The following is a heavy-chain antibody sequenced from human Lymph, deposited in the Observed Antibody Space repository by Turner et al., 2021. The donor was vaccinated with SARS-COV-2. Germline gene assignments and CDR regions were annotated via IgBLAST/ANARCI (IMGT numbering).Heavy chain of an antibody. CDR1: GYTFTSYA. J-gene: IGHJ6*02. CDR2: MNPNSGNT. Sequence: VQLVQSGAEVTKPGASVKVSCKAPGYTFTSYAINWVRQATGQGLEWMGWMNPNSGNTGYAQKFQGRVTMTRNTSISTAYMELSSLGSEDTAVYYCARGRYSGGGMDVWGQGTTVTVSS. CDR3: ARGRYSGGGMDV. V-gene: IGHV1-8*02. D-gene: IGHD1-26*01.